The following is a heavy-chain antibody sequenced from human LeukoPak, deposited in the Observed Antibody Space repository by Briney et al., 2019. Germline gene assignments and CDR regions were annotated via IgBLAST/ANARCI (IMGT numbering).Heavy chain of an antibody. J-gene: IGHJ5*02. V-gene: IGHV3-11*06. Sequence: GGSLRLSCAASGFNFSDYYMSWTRQAPGKGLEWVSYISSTSTFTNYVDSVKGRFTISRDNANNSLYLQINSLRAEDTAVYYCARGKDWFDPWGQGTLVTVSS. CDR1: GFNFSDYY. CDR3: ARGKDWFDP. CDR2: ISSTSTFT.